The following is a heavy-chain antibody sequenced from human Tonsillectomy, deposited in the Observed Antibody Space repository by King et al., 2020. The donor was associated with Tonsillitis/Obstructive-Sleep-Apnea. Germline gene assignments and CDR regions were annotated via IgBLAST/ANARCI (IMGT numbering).Heavy chain of an antibody. V-gene: IGHV4-4*02. J-gene: IGHJ6*03. CDR2: IYHSGST. CDR3: ARGADCSSTSCYDRDYYYYMDV. Sequence: QLQESGPGLVKPSGTLSLTCAVSGGSISSSNWWSWVRQPPGKGLEWIGEIYHSGSTNYNPSLTSRVTISVDKSKNHFSLKLSSVTAADTAVYYCARGADCSSTSCYDRDYYYYMDVWGKGTTVTVSS. D-gene: IGHD2-2*01. CDR1: GGSISSSNW.